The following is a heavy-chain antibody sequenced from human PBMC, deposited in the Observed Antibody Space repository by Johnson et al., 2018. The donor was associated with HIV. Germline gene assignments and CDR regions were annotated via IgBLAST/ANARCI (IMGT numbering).Heavy chain of an antibody. D-gene: IGHD3/OR15-3a*01. CDR2: IKQDGSEK. V-gene: IGHV3-7*01. CDR3: AREFGQASSYAFDI. CDR1: GFTFSSYW. J-gene: IGHJ3*02. Sequence: VQLVESGGGLVQPGGSLRLSCAASGFTFSSYWMSWVRQAPGKGLEWVANIKQDGSEKYYVDSVKGRFTISRDNAKNSLYLQMNSLRVEDTAVYYCAREFGQASSYAFDIWGQGTMVTVSS.